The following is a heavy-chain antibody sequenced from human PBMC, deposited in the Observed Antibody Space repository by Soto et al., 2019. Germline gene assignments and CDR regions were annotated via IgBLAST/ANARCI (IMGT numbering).Heavy chain of an antibody. CDR3: ARDEVVVVAASVYYYYGMDV. J-gene: IGHJ6*02. D-gene: IGHD2-15*01. Sequence: SVKVSCKASGGTFNNHAINWVRQAPGQGLEWMGGIIPIFGTSNYAQKFQGRVTITADESTRTAYMELSSLRSEDTAVYYCARDEVVVVAASVYYYYGMDVWGQGTTVTVSS. V-gene: IGHV1-69*13. CDR2: IIPIFGTS. CDR1: GGTFNNHA.